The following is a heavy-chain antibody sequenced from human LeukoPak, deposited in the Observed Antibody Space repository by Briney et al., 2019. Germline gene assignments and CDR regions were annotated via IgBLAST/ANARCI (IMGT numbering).Heavy chain of an antibody. J-gene: IGHJ6*03. CDR3: AKDGPLHFLTGRELWYYLDL. V-gene: IGHV3-30*02. D-gene: IGHD3-9*01. CDR2: MRYDGSSK. Sequence: GGSLRLSCAASGFTFSSYGMHWVRQAPAKGLEWVGFMRYDGSSKYYADSVKGRFIIFRDNSKNTLYLQMISLRAEATAVYYCAKDGPLHFLTGRELWYYLDLWRKGTTATVS. CDR1: GFTFSSYG.